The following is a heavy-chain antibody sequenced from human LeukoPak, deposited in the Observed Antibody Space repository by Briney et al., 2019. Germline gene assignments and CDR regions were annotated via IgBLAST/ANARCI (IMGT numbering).Heavy chain of an antibody. CDR1: GYTFTSYG. V-gene: IGHV1-18*01. Sequence: GASVKVSCKASGYTFTSYGISWVRQAPGQGLEWMGWISAYNGNTNYAQKLQGRVTMTTDTSTSTAYMELRSLRSDDTAVYYCARARPPTDEQLWFLEYYYYMDVWGKGTTVTVSS. CDR3: ARARPPTDEQLWFLEYYYYMDV. D-gene: IGHD5-18*01. CDR2: ISAYNGNT. J-gene: IGHJ6*03.